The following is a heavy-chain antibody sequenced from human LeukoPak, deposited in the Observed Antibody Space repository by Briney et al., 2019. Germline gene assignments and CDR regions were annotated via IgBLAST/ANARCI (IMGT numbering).Heavy chain of an antibody. CDR2: VYPGDSDT. CDR3: ARSGYDYNAFDY. CDR1: GYSFTTYW. Sequence: GESLKISCKASGYSFTTYWIGWVRQMPEKGLEWMGIVYPGDSDTRYSPSFQGQVTISADKSISTAYLQWSSLKTSDSAIYYCARSGYDYNAFDYWGQGTLVSVSS. V-gene: IGHV5-51*01. D-gene: IGHD5-24*01. J-gene: IGHJ4*02.